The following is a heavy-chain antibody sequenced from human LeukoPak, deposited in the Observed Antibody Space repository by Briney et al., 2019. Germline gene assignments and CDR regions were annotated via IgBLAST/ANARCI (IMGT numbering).Heavy chain of an antibody. CDR3: ARTPGITVAGRFFDY. CDR2: IYSDGNT. CDR1: GGSISNYY. D-gene: IGHD6-19*01. Sequence: SETLSLTRTVSGGSISNYYWSWIRQPAGKGLEWIGRIYSDGNTDDNPSLKSRVAMSVDTSRNQFSLHLRFVTAADTALYYCARTPGITVAGRFFDYRGQGILVTVSS. J-gene: IGHJ4*02. V-gene: IGHV4-4*07.